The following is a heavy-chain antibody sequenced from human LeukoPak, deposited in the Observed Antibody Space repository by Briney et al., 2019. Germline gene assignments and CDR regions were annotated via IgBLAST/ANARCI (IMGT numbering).Heavy chain of an antibody. J-gene: IGHJ3*02. V-gene: IGHV3-7*01. CDR1: GFTFSSHC. CDR2: IKQDGSEK. CDR3: ARVRIAVAVSAFDM. Sequence: PGGSLRLSCEASGFTFSSHCMSWVRQAPGKGLEWVANIKQDGSEKYYVDSVKGRFTISRDNAKNSLYLQMSILRAADTAVYYCARVRIAVAVSAFDMWGRGTMVTVSS. D-gene: IGHD6-19*01.